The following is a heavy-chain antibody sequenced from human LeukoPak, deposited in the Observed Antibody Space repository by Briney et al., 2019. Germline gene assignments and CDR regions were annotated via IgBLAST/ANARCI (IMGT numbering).Heavy chain of an antibody. Sequence: GGSLRLSCTASGFTFGDYAMSWVRQAPGKGLEWVGCIRSKGYGGTTEYAASVIGTFPISSDDSNTIAYLHMNSLNTDATAVYYCTRPPGIAAAGTRHWFDPWGQGTLVTVSS. CDR2: IRSKGYGGTT. CDR1: GFTFGDYA. CDR3: TRPPGIAAAGTRHWFDP. V-gene: IGHV3-49*04. J-gene: IGHJ5*02. D-gene: IGHD6-13*01.